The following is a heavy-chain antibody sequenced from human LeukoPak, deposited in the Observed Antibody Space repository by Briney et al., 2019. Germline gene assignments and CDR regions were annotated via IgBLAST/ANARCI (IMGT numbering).Heavy chain of an antibody. D-gene: IGHD2-2*01. CDR3: ARKSSVASGSIPTALDP. CDR2: IIPIFGTA. CDR1: GGTFSSYA. Sequence: ASVKVSCKASGGTFSSYAISWVRQAPGQGLEWMGGIIPIFGTANYAQKFQGRVTITTDESTSTAYMELGSLRSDDTAEYYCARKSSVASGSIPTALDPWGQGTLVTVSS. J-gene: IGHJ5*02. V-gene: IGHV1-69*05.